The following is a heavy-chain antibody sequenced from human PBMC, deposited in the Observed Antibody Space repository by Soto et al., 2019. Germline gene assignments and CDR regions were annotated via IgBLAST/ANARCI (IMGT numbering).Heavy chain of an antibody. J-gene: IGHJ6*02. V-gene: IGHV4-59*12. CDR1: GGSISSYY. CDR2: IYYSGST. CDR3: ARTDYYYYGMDV. Sequence: SETLSLTCTVSGGSISSYYWSWIRQPPGKGLEWIGYIYYSGSTNYNPSLKSRVTISVDTSKNQFSLKLSSVTAADTAVYYCARTDYYYYGMDVWGQGTTVTVSS.